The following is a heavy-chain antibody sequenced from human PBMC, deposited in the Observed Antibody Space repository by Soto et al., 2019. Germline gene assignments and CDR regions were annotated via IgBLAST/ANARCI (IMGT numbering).Heavy chain of an antibody. CDR3: ARDGDVNTGFGKDY. J-gene: IGHJ4*02. CDR1: GFTFSSYG. D-gene: IGHD3-16*01. CDR2: IWHDGGNK. V-gene: IGHV3-33*01. Sequence: PVGSLRLSGAASGFTFSSYGMHWVRQAPGKGLEWVAFIWHDGGNKFYAESVKGRFTISRDNSKNTLYLQMTSLSAEDTAMYYCARDGDVNTGFGKDYWGQGTLVTVSS.